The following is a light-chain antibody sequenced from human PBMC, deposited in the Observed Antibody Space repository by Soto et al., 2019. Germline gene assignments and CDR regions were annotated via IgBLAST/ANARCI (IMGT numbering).Light chain of an antibody. CDR1: QNVGNN. CDR3: QQFNNWPPWT. V-gene: IGKV3-15*01. J-gene: IGKJ1*01. Sequence: EVVMTQSPASLSVTPGERVTLSCRASQNVGNNLVWYQQKPGQAPRLLIYGASTRAAGIPDRFSGSESGTEFTLTTSGLQSDDFAVYYCQQFNNWPPWTFGQGTKVAIK. CDR2: GAS.